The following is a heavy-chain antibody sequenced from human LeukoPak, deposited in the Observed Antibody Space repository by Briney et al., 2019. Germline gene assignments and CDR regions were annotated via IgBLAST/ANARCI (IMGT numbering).Heavy chain of an antibody. CDR2: IYPRDSDT. Sequence: GESLNISCKPSGYTFTHQWFPWSRQKYGRGLEWMGIIYPRDSDTRYSPSFQGHVTISAGTSINTAYLEWSRLEASDTAIYYCARHSDVIGAIWGQGTLVTVSS. D-gene: IGHD3-10*01. CDR3: ARHSDVIGAI. J-gene: IGHJ4*02. CDR1: GYTFTHQW. V-gene: IGHV5-51*01.